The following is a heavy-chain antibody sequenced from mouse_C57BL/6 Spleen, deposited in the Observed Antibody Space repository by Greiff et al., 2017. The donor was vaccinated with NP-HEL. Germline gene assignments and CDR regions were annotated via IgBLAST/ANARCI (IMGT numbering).Heavy chain of an antibody. J-gene: IGHJ4*01. Sequence: QVQLQQPGAELVMPGASVKLSCKASGYTFTSYWMHWVKQRPGQGLEWIGEIDPSDSYTNYNQKFKGKSTLTVDQSSSTAYMQLSSLTSEDSAVYYCARVGNYYGSSSYYAMDYWGQGTSVTVSS. CDR3: ARVGNYYGSSSYYAMDY. CDR2: IDPSDSYT. D-gene: IGHD1-1*01. CDR1: GYTFTSYW. V-gene: IGHV1-69*01.